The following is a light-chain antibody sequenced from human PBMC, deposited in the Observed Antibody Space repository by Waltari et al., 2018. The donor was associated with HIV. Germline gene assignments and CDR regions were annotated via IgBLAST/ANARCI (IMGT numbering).Light chain of an antibody. CDR2: EVS. Sequence: QSALTQPASVSGSPGQSITTSCTGTSSDVGSYNYVPRYQQHPGKAPKLMIYEVSNRPSGVSNRFSGSKSGNTASLTISGLQAEDEADYYCSSYTSSNTLVVFGGGTKLTVL. V-gene: IGLV2-14*01. J-gene: IGLJ2*01. CDR3: SSYTSSNTLVV. CDR1: SSDVGSYNY.